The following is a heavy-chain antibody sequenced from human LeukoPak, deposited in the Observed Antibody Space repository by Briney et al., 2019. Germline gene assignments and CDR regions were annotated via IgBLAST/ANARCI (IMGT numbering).Heavy chain of an antibody. CDR1: GFTFSNYA. V-gene: IGHV3-23*01. Sequence: AGGSLRLSCAASGFTFSNYAMSWVRQAPGKGLEWVSAISAGSATYSADSVKGRFTISRDNSKNTLYLQMYSLRAEDTALYFCVKVDAVISPGIDYWGQGTLVTVSS. CDR3: VKVDAVISPGIDY. J-gene: IGHJ4*02. CDR2: ISAGSAT. D-gene: IGHD3-10*01.